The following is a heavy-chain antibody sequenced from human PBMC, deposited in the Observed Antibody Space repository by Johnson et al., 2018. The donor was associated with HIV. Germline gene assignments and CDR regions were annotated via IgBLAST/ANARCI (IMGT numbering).Heavy chain of an antibody. J-gene: IGHJ3*02. D-gene: IGHD1-26*01. CDR3: VRAYMSSGSYYDAFDI. V-gene: IGHV3-20*04. CDR2: INWNGDST. CDR1: GFNLDDYG. Sequence: VQLVESGGGVVQPGRYLRLSCAASGFNLDDYGMTWVRQAPGKGLQWVSGINWNGDSTGYADSVKGRFTISRDNAKNSLYLQMNSLRAEDTALYYCVRAYMSSGSYYDAFDIWGQGTMVIVSS.